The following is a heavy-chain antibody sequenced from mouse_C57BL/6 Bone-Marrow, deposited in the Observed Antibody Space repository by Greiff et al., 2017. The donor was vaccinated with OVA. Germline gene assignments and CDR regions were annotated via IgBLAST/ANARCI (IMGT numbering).Heavy chain of an antibody. V-gene: IGHV1-72*01. J-gene: IGHJ4*01. CDR1: GYTFTSYW. CDR3: EREEEDDGYYSYAMDD. Sequence: QVQLQQPGAELVKPGASVKLSCKASGYTFTSYWMHWVKQRPGRGLEWIGRIDPNSGGTKYNEKFKSKATLTVDKPSSTAYMQKRRLTSEDSAVYYCEREEEDDGYYSYAMDDWGQGTSVTVSS. CDR2: IDPNSGGT. D-gene: IGHD2-3*01.